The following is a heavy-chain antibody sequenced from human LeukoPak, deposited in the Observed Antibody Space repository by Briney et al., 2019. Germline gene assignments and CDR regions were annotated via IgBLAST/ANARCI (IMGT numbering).Heavy chain of an antibody. V-gene: IGHV4-31*03. CDR1: GGSISSGGYY. Sequence: SQTLSLTCTVSGGSISSGGYYWSWIRQHPGKGLEWIGYIYYSGSTYYNPSLKSRVTISVDTSKNQFSLKLSSVTAADAAVYYCARGWEGARRFDYWGQGTLVTVSS. CDR3: ARGWEGARRFDY. D-gene: IGHD1-26*01. CDR2: IYYSGST. J-gene: IGHJ4*02.